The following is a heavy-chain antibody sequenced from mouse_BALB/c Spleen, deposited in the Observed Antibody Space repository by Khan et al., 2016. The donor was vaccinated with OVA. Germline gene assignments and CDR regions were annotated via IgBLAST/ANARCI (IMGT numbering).Heavy chain of an antibody. D-gene: IGHD2-14*01. CDR2: INTETGEP. V-gene: IGHV9-2-1*01. Sequence: QIQLVQSGPELKKPGETVKISCKASGYTFTDYSMHWVKQAPGKGLKWMGWINTETGEPTYADDFKGRFAFSLETSASTAYLQINNLKNEDTATYFCARSTDRYPAYWGQGTLVTVSA. CDR1: GYTFTDYS. J-gene: IGHJ3*01. CDR3: ARSTDRYPAY.